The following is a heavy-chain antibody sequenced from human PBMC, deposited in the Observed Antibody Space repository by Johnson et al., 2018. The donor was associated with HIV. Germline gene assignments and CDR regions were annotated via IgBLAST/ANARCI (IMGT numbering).Heavy chain of an antibody. CDR1: GFTFSSYG. D-gene: IGHD3-22*01. CDR3: ARDRGYYDSSGGDAFDI. J-gene: IGHJ3*02. CDR2: ISYDGSNK. Sequence: QVQLVESGGGVVQPGGSLRLSCAASGFTFSSYGMHWVRQAPGKGLEWVAVISYDGSNKYYADSVQGRLTISRDNSKNTLYLQMNSLRAEDTAVYYCARDRGYYDSSGGDAFDIWGQGTMVTVSS. V-gene: IGHV3-30*19.